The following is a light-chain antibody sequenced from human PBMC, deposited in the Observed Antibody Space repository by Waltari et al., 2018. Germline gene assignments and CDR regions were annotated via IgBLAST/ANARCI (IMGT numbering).Light chain of an antibody. J-gene: IGKJ4*01. CDR1: QSVRKD. Sequence: DIQMTQSPSSLSASVGDSVTITCRASQSVRKDLSWYQQKPGQAPKMLIYGTSGLKTGAPSRFSGSGSGADFTLTITGLQPEDFATYFCQQSYSIPRTFGGGTKVE. CDR3: QQSYSIPRT. V-gene: IGKV1-39*01. CDR2: GTS.